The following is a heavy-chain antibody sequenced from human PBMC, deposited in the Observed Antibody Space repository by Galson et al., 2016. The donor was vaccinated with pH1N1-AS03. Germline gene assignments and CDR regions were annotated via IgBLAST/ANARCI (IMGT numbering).Heavy chain of an antibody. J-gene: IGHJ4*02. Sequence: SLRLSCAASGFIFSSHGIHWVRQAPGKGLEWVALIWNHGKSKYYADSVKGRFTISRDDSKNTVYLQMNSLRAEDTAVHYCAKDDYSSAWYGGISDYWGQGTLVTVSS. V-gene: IGHV3-33*06. CDR1: GFIFSSHG. CDR2: IWNHGKSK. D-gene: IGHD6-19*01. CDR3: AKDDYSSAWYGGISDY.